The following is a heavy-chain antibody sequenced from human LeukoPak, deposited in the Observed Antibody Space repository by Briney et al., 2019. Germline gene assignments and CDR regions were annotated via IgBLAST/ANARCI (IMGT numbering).Heavy chain of an antibody. V-gene: IGHV4-59*12. CDR2: IYYSGST. CDR1: GGSISSYY. Sequence: SETLSLTCTVSGGSISSYYWSWIRQPPGKGLEWIGYIYYSGSTNYNPSLKSRVTISVDTSKNQFSLKLSSVTAADTAVYYCARARTDVWGSYRNKGSYYFDYWGQGTLVTVSS. CDR3: ARARTDVWGSYRNKGSYYFDY. J-gene: IGHJ4*02. D-gene: IGHD3-16*02.